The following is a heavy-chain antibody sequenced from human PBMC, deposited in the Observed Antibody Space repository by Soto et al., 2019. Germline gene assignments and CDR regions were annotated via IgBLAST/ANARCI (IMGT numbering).Heavy chain of an antibody. CDR1: GYTFTGYY. Sequence: ASVKVSCKASGYTFTGYYMHWVRQAPGQGLEWMGWINPNSGGTNYAQKFQGRVTMTRDTSISTAYMELIRLRSDDTAMYYCARTSPSDSSGYYLSPNWFDPWGQGTLVTVSS. V-gene: IGHV1-2*02. D-gene: IGHD3-22*01. J-gene: IGHJ5*02. CDR3: ARTSPSDSSGYYLSPNWFDP. CDR2: INPNSGGT.